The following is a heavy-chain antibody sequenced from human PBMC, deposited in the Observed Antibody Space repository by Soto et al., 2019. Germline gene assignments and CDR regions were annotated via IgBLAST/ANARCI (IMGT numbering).Heavy chain of an antibody. CDR2: IYHSGST. CDR3: ARDSSPDCSSTTCYGAY. CDR1: GGSISTGAYS. J-gene: IGHJ4*02. V-gene: IGHV4-30-2*01. D-gene: IGHD2-2*01. Sequence: SETLSLTCAVSGGSISTGAYSWSWIRQPPGNGLEWIGYIYHSGSTNYNPSLKSRVTISVDKSKNQFSLKLSSVTAADTAVYYCARDSSPDCSSTTCYGAYWGQGTLVTVSS.